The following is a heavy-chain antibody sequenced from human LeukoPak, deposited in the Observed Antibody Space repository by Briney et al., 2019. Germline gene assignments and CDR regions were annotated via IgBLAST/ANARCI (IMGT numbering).Heavy chain of an antibody. CDR1: GYTFTGYY. CDR3: ARVRITMVRGAEKNWFDP. D-gene: IGHD3-10*01. J-gene: IGHJ5*02. V-gene: IGHV1-2*02. Sequence: ASVKVSCKASGYTFTGYYMHWVRQAPGQGLEWMGWINPNSGGTNYAQKFQGRVTMTRVASISTAYMELSRLRSDDTAVYYCARVRITMVRGAEKNWFDPWGQGTLVTVSS. CDR2: INPNSGGT.